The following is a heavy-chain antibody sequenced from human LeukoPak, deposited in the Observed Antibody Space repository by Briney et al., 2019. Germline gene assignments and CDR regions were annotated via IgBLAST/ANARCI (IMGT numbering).Heavy chain of an antibody. D-gene: IGHD4-17*01. V-gene: IGHV1-69*13. Sequence: ASVKVSCKASGGTFSSYAISWVRQAPGQGLEWMGGIIPIFGTANYAQKFQGRVTITADEFTSTAYMELSSLRSEDTAVYYCASYSSGFYGHYVIGYFMDVWGKGTTVRVS. CDR3: ASYSSGFYGHYVIGYFMDV. J-gene: IGHJ6*03. CDR1: GGTFSSYA. CDR2: IIPIFGTA.